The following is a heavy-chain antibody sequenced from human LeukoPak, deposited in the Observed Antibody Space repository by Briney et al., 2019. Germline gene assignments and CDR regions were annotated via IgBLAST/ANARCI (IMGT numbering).Heavy chain of an antibody. V-gene: IGHV3-23*01. CDR2: VTGSGLTT. J-gene: IGHJ4*02. Sequence: GGSLRLSCAASGFTFKLYAMNWVRQAPGKGLEWVSGVTGSGLTTYYADSVKGRFTISRDNSKNTLYLQMNSLRAEDTAAYYCASHVGHDLYFDYWGQGTLVTVSS. CDR3: ASHVGHDLYFDY. D-gene: IGHD1-26*01. CDR1: GFTFKLYA.